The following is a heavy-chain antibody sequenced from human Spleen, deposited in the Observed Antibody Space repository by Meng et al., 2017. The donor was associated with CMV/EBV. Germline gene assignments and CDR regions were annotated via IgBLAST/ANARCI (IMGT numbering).Heavy chain of an antibody. Sequence: GGSLRLSCAASGFTFSNAWMSWVRQAPGKGLEYVSGISSSGGATYYADSLKGRFTISRDNSKNTLYLQMGSLRAEDMAVYYCARDAEVAPAALRTFYYYAMDVWGQGSTVTVSS. CDR3: ARDAEVAPAALRTFYYYAMDV. V-gene: IGHV3-64*02. J-gene: IGHJ6*02. CDR1: GFTFSNAW. D-gene: IGHD2-2*02. CDR2: ISSSGGAT.